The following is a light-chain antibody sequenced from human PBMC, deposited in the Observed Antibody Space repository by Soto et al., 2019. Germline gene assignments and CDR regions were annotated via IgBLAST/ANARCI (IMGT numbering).Light chain of an antibody. Sequence: EIVLTQSPATLSSFPGERATLSCRASQSISNHLGWYQQKPGQAPRLLIYGASTRAPGVPARFSGSGSGTEFTLTIYSLQSEDFAVYYCQQYGNWPRTFGQGTRLEIK. CDR3: QQYGNWPRT. J-gene: IGKJ5*01. CDR1: QSISNH. V-gene: IGKV3-15*01. CDR2: GAS.